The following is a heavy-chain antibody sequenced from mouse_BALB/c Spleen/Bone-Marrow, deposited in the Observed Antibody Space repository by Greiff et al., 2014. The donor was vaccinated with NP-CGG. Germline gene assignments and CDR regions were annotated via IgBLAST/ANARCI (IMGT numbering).Heavy chain of an antibody. CDR2: IYPGGGYT. D-gene: IGHD2-14*01. Sequence: SGAELVRPGTSVKISCKASGYTFTNYWLGWVRQRPGHGLEWIGDIYPGGGYTNYNEKFKGKATLTADTSSSTAYMQLSSLTSEDSAVYFCAREVRRHFDVWGAGTTVTVSS. CDR1: GYTFTNYW. CDR3: AREVRRHFDV. V-gene: IGHV1-63*02. J-gene: IGHJ1*01.